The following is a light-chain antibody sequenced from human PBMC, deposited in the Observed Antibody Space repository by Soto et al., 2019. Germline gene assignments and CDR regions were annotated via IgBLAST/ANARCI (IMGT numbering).Light chain of an antibody. CDR3: SSYTSSSTPFYV. CDR1: SSDVGGYNY. V-gene: IGLV2-14*01. J-gene: IGLJ1*01. Sequence: QSVLTQPASVSGSPGQSITISCTGTSSDVGGYNYVSWYQQHPGKAPKLMIYEVSNRPSGVSNRFSGSKSGNTASLTIPGLQAEDEADYYCSSYTSSSTPFYVFGTGTKLTVL. CDR2: EVS.